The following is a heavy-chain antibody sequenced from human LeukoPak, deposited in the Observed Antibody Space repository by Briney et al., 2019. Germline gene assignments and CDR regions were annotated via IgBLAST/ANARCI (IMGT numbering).Heavy chain of an antibody. J-gene: IGHJ4*02. CDR3: ARDPLRPTGVGDY. CDR2: IYYSGST. D-gene: IGHD3-3*01. Sequence: SETLSLTCTVSGASISSGSCYWGWIRQPPGKGLEWIGYIYYSGSTYYNPSLKSRVTISVDTSKNQFSLKLSSVTAADTAVYYCARDPLRPTGVGDYWGQGTLVTVSS. CDR1: GASISSGSCY. V-gene: IGHV4-30-4*08.